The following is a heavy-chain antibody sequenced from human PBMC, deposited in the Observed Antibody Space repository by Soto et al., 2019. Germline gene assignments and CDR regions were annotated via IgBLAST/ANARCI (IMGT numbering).Heavy chain of an antibody. V-gene: IGHV1-18*01. CDR1: GYAFTNYG. Sequence: QGQLEQSGAEVKRPGASVKVSCKASGYAFTNYGISWVRQAPGQGLERMGWITVNSGNTKYAQKIQGRVTMSTDTSTSTAYMELRSLRYDDTAVYFCARGLGGGYYYLDYWGQGTLVTVSS. J-gene: IGHJ4*02. D-gene: IGHD1-26*01. CDR2: ITVNSGNT. CDR3: ARGLGGGYYYLDY.